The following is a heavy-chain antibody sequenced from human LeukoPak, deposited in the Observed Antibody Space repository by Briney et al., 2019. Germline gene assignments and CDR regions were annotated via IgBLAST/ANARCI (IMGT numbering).Heavy chain of an antibody. V-gene: IGHV3-30-3*01. CDR2: ISYDGSNK. CDR3: ARLPRTYCGGDCYSYYFDY. CDR1: GFTFSSYA. Sequence: GGSLRLSCAASGFTFSSYAMHWVRQAPGKGLEWVAVISYDGSNKYYADSVKGRFTISRDNSKNTLYLQMNSLRAEDTAVYYCARLPRTYCGGDCYSYYFDYWGQGTLVTVSS. D-gene: IGHD2-21*01. J-gene: IGHJ4*02.